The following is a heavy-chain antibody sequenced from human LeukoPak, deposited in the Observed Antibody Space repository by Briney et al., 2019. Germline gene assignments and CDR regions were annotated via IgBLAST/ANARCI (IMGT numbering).Heavy chain of an antibody. CDR3: ARVPVAAREYFDY. D-gene: IGHD6-19*01. J-gene: IGHJ4*02. CDR1: GGSISSSSYY. V-gene: IGHV4-39*07. CDR2: IYYSGST. Sequence: SETLSLTCTVSGGSISSSSYYWGWIRQPPGKGLEWIGSIYYSGSTYYNPSLKSRVTISLDTSKNQFSLKLTSVTPADTAVYYCARVPVAAREYFDYWGQGTLVTVSS.